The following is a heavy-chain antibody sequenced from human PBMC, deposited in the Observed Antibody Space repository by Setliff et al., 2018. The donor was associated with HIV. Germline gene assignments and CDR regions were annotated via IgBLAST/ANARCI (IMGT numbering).Heavy chain of an antibody. Sequence: VASVKVSCKSSGYTFISYAIHWVRQAPGQRLEWMGWINVGNGKTKYSQNFQGRVTITRDTFASTAYMELSSLRSEDTAVYYCARSLERQWLVPYYMDVWGKGTTVTVSS. CDR3: ARSLERQWLVPYYMDV. D-gene: IGHD6-19*01. CDR2: INVGNGKT. J-gene: IGHJ6*03. V-gene: IGHV1-3*01. CDR1: GYTFISYA.